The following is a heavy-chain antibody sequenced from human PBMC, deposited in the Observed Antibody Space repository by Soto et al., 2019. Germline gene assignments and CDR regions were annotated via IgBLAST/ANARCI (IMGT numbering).Heavy chain of an antibody. J-gene: IGHJ4*02. CDR3: VRGGGGGLFET. V-gene: IGHV3-11*06. D-gene: IGHD2-15*01. CDR1: FFTFVDSY. CDR2: ISPGSRYP. Sequence: LRLSFXCSFFTFVDSYIILIRQAPGKGLEWLSYISPGSRYPAYADSVKGRFTISRDNAKRSLYLQMISLTAEDTAIYYCVRGGGGGLFETWGQGTMV.